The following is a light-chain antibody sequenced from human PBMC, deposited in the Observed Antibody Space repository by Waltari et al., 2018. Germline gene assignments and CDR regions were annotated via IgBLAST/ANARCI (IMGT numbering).Light chain of an antibody. CDR3: QPYYDIPWT. J-gene: IGKJ1*01. Sequence: DIVMTQSPDSLAVSLGERVTINCKSSQSVLYSSNSQKYLAWYQQKPGQPPKLLIYWASAREPRVPDRFSGSESGTDFTLTISSLQAEDVAVYYCQPYYDIPWTFGQGTKVEIK. CDR2: WAS. CDR1: QSVLYSSNSQKY. V-gene: IGKV4-1*01.